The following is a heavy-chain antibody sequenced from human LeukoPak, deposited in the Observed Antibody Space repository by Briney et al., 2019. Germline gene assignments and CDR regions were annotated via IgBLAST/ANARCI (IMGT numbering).Heavy chain of an antibody. J-gene: IGHJ4*02. CDR1: GYSFPSYL. D-gene: IGHD6-13*01. CDR3: ARGKQQLVELDY. Sequence: GESLKISCKGSGYSFPSYLIAWVRQMPRKGLEWMGMIYPGDSDTRYSPSVPGQVTISADKSISTAYLPWSSLKASDTALYYCARGKQQLVELDYWGQGTLVTVSS. CDR2: IYPGDSDT. V-gene: IGHV5-51*01.